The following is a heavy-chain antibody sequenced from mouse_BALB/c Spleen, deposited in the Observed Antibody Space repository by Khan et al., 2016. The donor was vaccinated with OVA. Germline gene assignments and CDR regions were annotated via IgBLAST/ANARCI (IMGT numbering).Heavy chain of an antibody. V-gene: IGHV3-2*02. J-gene: IGHJ2*01. Sequence: EVQLQESGPGLVKPSQSLSLTCTVTGYSITSDYAWNWIRQFPGNKLEWMAYISYCGRTSYNPSLKSRLSITRDTSKNQFFLQLNSVTTEDTATYYCARSVTITTVVATDFDYWGQGTTLTVSS. CDR1: GYSITSDYA. CDR2: ISYCGRT. CDR3: ARSVTITTVVATDFDY. D-gene: IGHD1-1*01.